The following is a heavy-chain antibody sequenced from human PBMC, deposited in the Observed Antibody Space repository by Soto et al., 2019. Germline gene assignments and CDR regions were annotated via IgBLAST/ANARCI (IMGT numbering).Heavy chain of an antibody. V-gene: IGHV1-69*18. Sequence: QVQLVQSGAEVKTPGSSVKVSCKASGGTVSSYSINWVRQAPGQGLEWMGRLIPMFGTTDYAQRFQGRVTCTADESTSTASIEVTNLTSEYTAMYYCERAVVLTFTRFYDMNVWGQGTTVTVSS. CDR1: GGTVSSYS. CDR2: LIPMFGTT. D-gene: IGHD3-9*01. J-gene: IGHJ6*02. CDR3: ERAVVLTFTRFYDMNV.